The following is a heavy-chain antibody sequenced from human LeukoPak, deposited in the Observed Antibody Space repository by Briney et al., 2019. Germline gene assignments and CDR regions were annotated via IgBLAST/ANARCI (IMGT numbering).Heavy chain of an antibody. J-gene: IGHJ6*02. D-gene: IGHD3-9*01. CDR3: ARDIKGYYDILTGYRYYGMDV. Sequence: SQTLSLTCTVSGGSISSGDYYWSWIRQPPGKGLEWIGYIYYSGSTYYNPSLKSRVTISVDTSKNQFSLKLSSVTAADTAVYYCARDIKGYYDILTGYRYYGMDVWGQGTTVTVSS. V-gene: IGHV4-30-4*01. CDR1: GGSISSGDYY. CDR2: IYYSGST.